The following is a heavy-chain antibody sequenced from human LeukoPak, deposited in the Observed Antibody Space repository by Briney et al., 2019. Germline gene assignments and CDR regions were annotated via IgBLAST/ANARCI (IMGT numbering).Heavy chain of an antibody. CDR1: GFTFSSYA. CDR3: AKDHGSSDWYYFDY. CDR2: IHYDGSNN. V-gene: IGHV3-30*02. J-gene: IGHJ4*02. Sequence: GGSLRRSCAVSGFTFSSYAMHGVRQAPGKGLEWVAFIHYDGSNNHYADSVKGRFTISRDNSKNTLYLQMNTLRADDTAVYYCAKDHGSSDWYYFDYWGQGTLVTVSS. D-gene: IGHD6-13*01.